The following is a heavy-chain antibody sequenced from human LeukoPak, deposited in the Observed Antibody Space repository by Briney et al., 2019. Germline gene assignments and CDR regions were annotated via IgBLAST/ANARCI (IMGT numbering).Heavy chain of an antibody. CDR2: IRYDGNNE. V-gene: IGHV3-30*02. CDR3: ARGRGGPGYYYFDY. D-gene: IGHD2-21*02. J-gene: IGHJ4*02. CDR1: GFTFSSYG. Sequence: GGSLRLSCTASGFTFSSYGMHWVRQAPGKGLEWVAFIRYDGNNEYYEDSVKGRFTISRDNSKNTLYLQMNSLRAEDTAVYYCARGRGGPGYYYFDYWGQGTLVTVSS.